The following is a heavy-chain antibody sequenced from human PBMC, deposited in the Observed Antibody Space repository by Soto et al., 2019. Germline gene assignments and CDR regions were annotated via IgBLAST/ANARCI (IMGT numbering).Heavy chain of an antibody. CDR2: IWNDGSKK. D-gene: IGHD1-1*01. Sequence: QVLLVETGGGVVQPGRSLRLSCAASGFTFRTFGMHWVRQAPGKGLEWVSVIWNDGSKKCYADSVKVRFTISRDNSNNTLYLQMDSLRPEDTAVYYCVTGNQHFFDYWGQGTLVTVSS. V-gene: IGHV3-33*01. CDR3: VTGNQHFFDY. CDR1: GFTFRTFG. J-gene: IGHJ4*02.